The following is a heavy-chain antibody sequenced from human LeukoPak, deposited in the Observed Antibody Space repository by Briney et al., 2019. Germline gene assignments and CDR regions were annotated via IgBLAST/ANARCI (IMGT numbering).Heavy chain of an antibody. CDR1: GYSISSGYN. Sequence: SETLSLTCDVSGYSISSGYNWGWIRQPPGRVLEWIGSTHHSGGTYYNPSLKSRVTISVDTSKNQFSLKLSSVTAADTAVYYCARAGSDEEQLESWFFDYWGQGTLVTVSS. J-gene: IGHJ4*02. CDR2: THHSGGT. CDR3: ARAGSDEEQLESWFFDY. D-gene: IGHD6-13*01. V-gene: IGHV4-38-2*01.